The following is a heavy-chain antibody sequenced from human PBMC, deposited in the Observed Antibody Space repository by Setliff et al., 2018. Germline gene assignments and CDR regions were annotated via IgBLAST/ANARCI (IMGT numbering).Heavy chain of an antibody. V-gene: IGHV1-69*13. J-gene: IGHJ3*02. CDR2: IIPIFGTA. Sequence: SVKVSCKASGGTFSSYAISWVRQAPGQGLEWMGGIIPIFGTANHAQKFQGRVTITADESTSTAYMELSSLRSEDTAVYYCARELRNGRDAFDIWGQGTMVTVSS. CDR3: ARELRNGRDAFDI. CDR1: GGTFSSYA. D-gene: IGHD1-1*01.